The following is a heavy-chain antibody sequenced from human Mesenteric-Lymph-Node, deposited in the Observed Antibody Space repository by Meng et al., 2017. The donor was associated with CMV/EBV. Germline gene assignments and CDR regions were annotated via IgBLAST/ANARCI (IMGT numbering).Heavy chain of an antibody. CDR2: ISGGGGST. V-gene: IGHV3-23*01. Sequence: GGSLRLSCAASGFTFSDYAMSWVRQAPGKGLEWVSSISGGGGSTDYADLVKGRFTISRDNSENTLYLQVNSLRADDTAVYYCGKTGFEAGRTGGLYYYYYDMDVWGQGTTVTVSS. D-gene: IGHD1-1*01. CDR1: GFTFSDYA. CDR3: GKTGFEAGRTGGLYYYYYDMDV. J-gene: IGHJ6*02.